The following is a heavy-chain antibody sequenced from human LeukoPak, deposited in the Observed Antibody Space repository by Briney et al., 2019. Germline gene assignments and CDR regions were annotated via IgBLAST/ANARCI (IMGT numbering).Heavy chain of an antibody. CDR3: AKEYGNHQWLEYYFDY. D-gene: IGHD6-19*01. CDR1: GFTFSSYN. J-gene: IGHJ4*02. Sequence: GGSLRLSCAASGFTFSSYNMNWVRQAPGKGLEWVSYISSNSGTKYYADSVKGRFTISRDNSKNTLYLQMNSLRAEDTAVYYCAKEYGNHQWLEYYFDYWGQGTLVTVSS. CDR2: ISSNSGTK. V-gene: IGHV3-48*01.